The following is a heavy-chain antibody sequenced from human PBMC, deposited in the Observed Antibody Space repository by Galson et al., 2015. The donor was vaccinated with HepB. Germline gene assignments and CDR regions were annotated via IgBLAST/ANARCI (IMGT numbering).Heavy chain of an antibody. V-gene: IGHV3-23*01. Sequence: SLRLSCAASGFTFSSSAMSWVRLAPGKGLDWVSSISGSTGNTYYADSVKGRFTISRDNSKDTLFLQMNSLRAEDTAVYYCAKEGIPGIYYFDYWGQGTLVSVSS. J-gene: IGHJ4*02. CDR3: AKEGIPGIYYFDY. CDR2: ISGSTGNT. D-gene: IGHD1-14*01. CDR1: GFTFSSSA.